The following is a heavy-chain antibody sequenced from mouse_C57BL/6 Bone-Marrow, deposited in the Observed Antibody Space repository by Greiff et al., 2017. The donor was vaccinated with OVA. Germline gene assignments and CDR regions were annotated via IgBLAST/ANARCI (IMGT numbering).Heavy chain of an antibody. CDR3: AKNGYSNPHYYAMDY. J-gene: IGHJ4*01. V-gene: IGHV2-5*01. Sequence: QVQLQQSGPGLVQPSQSLSITCTVSGFSLTSYGVHWVRQSPGKGLEWLGVIWSGGSTDYNAAFMSRLSITKDNSKSQVFFKMNSLQADDTAIYYCAKNGYSNPHYYAMDYWGQGTSVTVSS. CDR1: GFSLTSYG. CDR2: IWSGGST. D-gene: IGHD2-5*01.